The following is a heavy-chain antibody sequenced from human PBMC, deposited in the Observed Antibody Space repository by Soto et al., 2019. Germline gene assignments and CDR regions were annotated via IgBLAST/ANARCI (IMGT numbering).Heavy chain of an antibody. CDR3: AKGGGETLNWFDP. CDR2: IIPIFGTA. J-gene: IGHJ5*02. V-gene: IGHV1-69*13. CDR1: GRTFSSYA. Sequence: ASVKVSCTASGRTFSSYAIIWVRQAPGQGLEWMGGIIPIFGTANYAQKFQGRVTITADESTSTAYMELSSLRSEDTVVEYCAKGGGETLNWFDPWGQGTLVTVSS. D-gene: IGHD3-10*01.